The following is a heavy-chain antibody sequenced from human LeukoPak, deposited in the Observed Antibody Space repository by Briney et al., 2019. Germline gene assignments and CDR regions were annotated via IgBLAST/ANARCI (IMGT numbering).Heavy chain of an antibody. CDR2: ISGSGGST. CDR3: AKGSLWFGEFNY. J-gene: IGHJ4*02. V-gene: IGHV3-23*01. CDR1: GFTFSSYA. D-gene: IGHD3-10*01. Sequence: GGSLRLSCAASGFTFSSYAMSWARQAPGKGLEWVSAISGSGGSTYYADSVKGRFTISRDNSKNTLYLQMNSLRAEDTAVYYCAKGSLWFGEFNYWGQGTLVTVSS.